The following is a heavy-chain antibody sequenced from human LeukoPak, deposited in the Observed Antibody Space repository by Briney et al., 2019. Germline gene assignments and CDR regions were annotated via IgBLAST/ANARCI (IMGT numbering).Heavy chain of an antibody. V-gene: IGHV4-59*01. J-gene: IGHJ4*02. Sequence: SETLSLTCTVSGGSISSYYWSWIRQPPGKGLEWIGYIYYSGSTNYNPSLKSRVTISVDTSKNQFSLKLSSVTAVDTAVYYCARGNEGRYYDFWSGYYFFDYWGQGTLVTVSS. CDR2: IYYSGST. CDR3: ARGNEGRYYDFWSGYYFFDY. D-gene: IGHD3-3*01. CDR1: GGSISSYY.